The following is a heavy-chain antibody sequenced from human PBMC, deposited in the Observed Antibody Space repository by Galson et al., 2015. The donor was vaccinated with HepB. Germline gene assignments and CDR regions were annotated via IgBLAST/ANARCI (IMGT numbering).Heavy chain of an antibody. V-gene: IGHV1-18*01. CDR3: ARFVAQAVAEVGNAFDI. Sequence: SVKVSCKASGYTFTNYAISWVRQAPGQGLEWMGWISAYNGDTNYAQKLQGRVTMTTDTSTSIAYVELRNLRSDDTAVYYCARFVAQAVAEVGNAFDIWGQGTMVTVSS. CDR2: ISAYNGDT. D-gene: IGHD6-19*01. J-gene: IGHJ3*02. CDR1: GYTFTNYA.